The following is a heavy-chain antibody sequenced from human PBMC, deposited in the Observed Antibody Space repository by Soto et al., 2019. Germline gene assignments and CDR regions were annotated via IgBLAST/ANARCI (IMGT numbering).Heavy chain of an antibody. Sequence: GGSLRLSCAASGFTFDDYTMHWVRQAPGKGLKWVSLISWDGGSTYYADSVKGRFTISRDNSKNSLYLQMNSLRTEDTALYYCAKETMTLDYYYGMDVWGQGTTVTVSS. CDR1: GFTFDDYT. D-gene: IGHD2-21*02. V-gene: IGHV3-43*01. CDR2: ISWDGGST. J-gene: IGHJ6*02. CDR3: AKETMTLDYYYGMDV.